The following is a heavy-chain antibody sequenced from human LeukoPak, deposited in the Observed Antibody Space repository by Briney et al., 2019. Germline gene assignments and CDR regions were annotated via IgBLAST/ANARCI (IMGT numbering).Heavy chain of an antibody. Sequence: ASVKVSSTASGYIFTSYDINWVRQATGQVLEWMGWMNPSSGNTGYAQKFQGRVTMTRNTSISTAYMELSSLRSEDTAVYYCATGVVPIWFDPWGQGTLVTVSS. CDR1: GYIFTSYD. CDR3: ATGVVPIWFDP. J-gene: IGHJ5*02. V-gene: IGHV1-8*01. CDR2: MNPSSGNT. D-gene: IGHD3-3*01.